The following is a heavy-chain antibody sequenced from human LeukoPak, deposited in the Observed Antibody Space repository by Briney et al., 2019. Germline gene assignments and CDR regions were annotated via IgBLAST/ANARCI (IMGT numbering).Heavy chain of an antibody. J-gene: IGHJ3*02. V-gene: IGHV4-30-4*01. Sequence: SQTLSLTCTVSGGSISSGDYYWSWIRQPPGKGLEWIGYIYNSGSTYYNPSLKSRVTISVDTSKNQFSLKLSSVTAADTAVYYCARAQPRAYYYDSSGYYLNAFDIWGQGTMVTVSS. CDR1: GGSISSGDYY. CDR3: ARAQPRAYYYDSSGYYLNAFDI. D-gene: IGHD3-22*01. CDR2: IYNSGST.